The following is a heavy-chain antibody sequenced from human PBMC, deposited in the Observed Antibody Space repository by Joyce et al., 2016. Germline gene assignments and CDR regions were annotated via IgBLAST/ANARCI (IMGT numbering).Heavy chain of an antibody. V-gene: IGHV3-30*18. CDR3: AKDDCSSTSCYFDY. D-gene: IGHD2-2*01. Sequence: GRSLRLSCAASGFPFSSYGMHWVRQAPGKGLEWVAVISYDGGKKYYADAVKGRFTISRDNSKNTLYLQMNSLRAEDTAVYYCAKDDCSSTSCYFDYWGKGTLVTVSS. J-gene: IGHJ4*02. CDR2: ISYDGGKK. CDR1: GFPFSSYG.